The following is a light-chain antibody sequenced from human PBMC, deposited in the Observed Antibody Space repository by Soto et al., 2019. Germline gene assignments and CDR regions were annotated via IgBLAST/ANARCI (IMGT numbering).Light chain of an antibody. CDR1: STDVGRYNY. CDR3: TSYTSDSTYV. CDR2: DVS. J-gene: IGLJ1*01. V-gene: IGLV2-14*01. Sequence: QSELAQPASVSGPPGQSITISCTGTSTDVGRYNYVSWYQQHPGKAPKLMVYDVSNRPSWVSNRFSGSKSGITASLTISGLQAEDEADYYCTSYTSDSTYVFGTGTKVTVL.